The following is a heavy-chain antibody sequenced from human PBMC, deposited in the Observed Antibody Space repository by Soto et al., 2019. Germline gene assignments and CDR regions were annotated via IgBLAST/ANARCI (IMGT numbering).Heavy chain of an antibody. CDR3: AREAGGLLKLPSPIDY. J-gene: IGHJ4*02. CDR1: GYTFTSYG. D-gene: IGHD1-7*01. CDR2: ISAYNGNT. V-gene: IGHV1-18*04. Sequence: QVQLVQSGAEVKKPGASLKVSCKASGYTFTSYGISWVRQAPGQGLEWMRCISAYNGNTNYAQKLQGRVTMATDTSTSTAYMELRSLRADDTAVYYCAREAGGLLKLPSPIDYWGQGTLVTVSS.